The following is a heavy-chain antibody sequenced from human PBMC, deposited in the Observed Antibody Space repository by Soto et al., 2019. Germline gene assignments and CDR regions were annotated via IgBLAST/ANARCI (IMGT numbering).Heavy chain of an antibody. CDR3: AKGISGSKIYYFDY. J-gene: IGHJ4*02. D-gene: IGHD6-19*01. V-gene: IGHV3-23*01. Sequence: GESLKISCAASGFTFSSYAMSWVRQAPGKGLEWVSAISGSGGSTYYADSVKGRFTISRDNSKNTLYLQMNSLRAEDTAVYYCAKGISGSKIYYFDYWGQGTLVTVSS. CDR1: GFTFSSYA. CDR2: ISGSGGST.